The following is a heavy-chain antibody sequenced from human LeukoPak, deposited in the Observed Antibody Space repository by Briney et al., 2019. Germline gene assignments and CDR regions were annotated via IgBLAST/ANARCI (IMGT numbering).Heavy chain of an antibody. CDR3: ARENYYDSSGYYYGSPLYGMDV. CDR1: GGTFSSYA. CDR2: IIPILGIA. J-gene: IGHJ6*02. Sequence: SVEVSCKASGGTFSSYAISWVRQAPGQGLEWMGRIIPILGIANYAQKFQGRVTITADKSTSTAYMELSSLRSEDTAVYYCARENYYDSSGYYYGSPLYGMDVWGQGTTVTVSS. V-gene: IGHV1-69*04. D-gene: IGHD3-22*01.